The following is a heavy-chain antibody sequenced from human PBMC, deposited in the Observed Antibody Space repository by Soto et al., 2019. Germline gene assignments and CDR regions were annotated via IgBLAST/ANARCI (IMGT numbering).Heavy chain of an antibody. J-gene: IGHJ6*02. D-gene: IGHD6-6*01. CDR1: GGSFSGHY. Sequence: SETLSLTCAVYGGSFSGHYWSWIRQPPGKGLEWIGEINHSGSTNYNPSLKSRVTISVDTSKNQFSLKLSSVTAADTAVYYCARVEIGQLAKIGYGMDVWGQGTTVTVSS. V-gene: IGHV4-34*01. CDR2: INHSGST. CDR3: ARVEIGQLAKIGYGMDV.